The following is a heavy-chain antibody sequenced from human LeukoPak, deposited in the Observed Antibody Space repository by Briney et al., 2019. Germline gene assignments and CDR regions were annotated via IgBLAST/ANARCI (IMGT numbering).Heavy chain of an antibody. J-gene: IGHJ4*02. CDR1: GGSISNYY. V-gene: IGHV4-59*08. Sequence: SETLSLTCTVSGGSISNYYWSWIRQPPGKGLEWIGYISYSGSTNHNPSLKSRVTISVDTSKNQFSLRLSSVTAADTAVYYCARHHSSPYYFDYWGQGTLVTVSS. CDR3: ARHHSSPYYFDY. D-gene: IGHD6-19*01. CDR2: ISYSGST.